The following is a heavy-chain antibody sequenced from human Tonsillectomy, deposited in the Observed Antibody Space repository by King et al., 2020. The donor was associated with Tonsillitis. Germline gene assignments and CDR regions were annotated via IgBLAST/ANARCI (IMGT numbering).Heavy chain of an antibody. D-gene: IGHD3-10*01. V-gene: IGHV3-48*03. CDR3: ARLAYYYGSGAIFYYMDV. CDR2: ISISGDTK. Sequence: DVQLVESGGGLVQPGGSLRLSCAASGFTFSSYEMNWVRQAPGKGLEWVSYISISGDTKYYADSVKGRFTTSRDNAKNSLYLQMDSLRAEDTAVYYCARLAYYYGSGAIFYYMDVWGKGTTVTVSS. J-gene: IGHJ6*03. CDR1: GFTFSSYE.